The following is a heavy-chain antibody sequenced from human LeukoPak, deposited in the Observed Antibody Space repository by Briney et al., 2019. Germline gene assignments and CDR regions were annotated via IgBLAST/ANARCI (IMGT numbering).Heavy chain of an antibody. CDR2: INQDGSVK. Sequence: GGSLRLSCAASTFTFSTYWITWVRQAPGKGPEFVANINQDGSVKNYVDSVKGRFTISRDNAKNSLYLQMNSLRADDTAVYYCAREPGFSSFDYWGQGTLVTVSS. J-gene: IGHJ4*02. V-gene: IGHV3-7*01. CDR1: TFTFSTYW. CDR3: AREPGFSSFDY. D-gene: IGHD3-3*02.